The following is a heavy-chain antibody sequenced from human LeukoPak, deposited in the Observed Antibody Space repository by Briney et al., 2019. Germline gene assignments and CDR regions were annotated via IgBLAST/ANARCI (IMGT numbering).Heavy chain of an antibody. CDR3: ARDASTTVRGVTGAFDI. J-gene: IGHJ3*02. V-gene: IGHV4-61*01. CDR2: IYYSGST. Sequence: SETLSLTCTVSGGSISSGSYYWSWIRQPPGKGLEWIGYIYYSGSTNYNPSLKSRVTISVDTSKNQFSLKLSSVTAADTAVYYCARDASTTVRGVTGAFDIWGQGTMVTVSS. CDR1: GGSISSGSYY. D-gene: IGHD3-10*01.